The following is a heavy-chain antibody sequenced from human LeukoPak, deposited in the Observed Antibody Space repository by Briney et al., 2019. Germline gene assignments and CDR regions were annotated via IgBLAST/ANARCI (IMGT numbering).Heavy chain of an antibody. CDR1: GFTFSSYW. Sequence: GGSLRLSCAASGFTFSSYWMHWDRQAPGNWLVWVSRIIIVGTKTSYTDSVKGRFTISRNNAKNTLYLQMNSLRAEDTAVYYCARDYYDVLTGYYEDAFDIWGQGTMVTVSS. D-gene: IGHD3-9*01. J-gene: IGHJ3*02. CDR2: IIIVGTKT. V-gene: IGHV3-74*01. CDR3: ARDYYDVLTGYYEDAFDI.